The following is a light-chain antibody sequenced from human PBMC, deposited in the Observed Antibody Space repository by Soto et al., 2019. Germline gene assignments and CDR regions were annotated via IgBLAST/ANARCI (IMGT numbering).Light chain of an antibody. J-gene: IGKJ4*01. V-gene: IGKV1-9*01. CDR3: QQLNRYPT. Sequence: IQVTQSPSSLSASVGDRITITCRASQGMGTYLAWYQQKPGKAPKLLIYAAYTLQSGVPSRFSGGGSGTDFTLTISSLQPEDFATYYCQQLNRYPTFGGGTKVEIK. CDR1: QGMGTY. CDR2: AAY.